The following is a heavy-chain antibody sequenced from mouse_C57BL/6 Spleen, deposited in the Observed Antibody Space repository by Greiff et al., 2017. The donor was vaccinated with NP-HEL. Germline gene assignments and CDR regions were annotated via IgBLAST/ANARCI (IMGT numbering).Heavy chain of an antibody. Sequence: VQLQQPGAELVRPGSSVKLSCKASGYTFTSYWMHWVKQRPIQGLEWIGNIDPSDSETHYNQKFKDKATLTVDKSSSTAYMQLSSLTSEDSAVYYCARGCTTVVATDYWGQGTTLTVSS. CDR2: IDPSDSET. D-gene: IGHD1-1*01. J-gene: IGHJ2*01. CDR3: ARGCTTVVATDY. V-gene: IGHV1-52*01. CDR1: GYTFTSYW.